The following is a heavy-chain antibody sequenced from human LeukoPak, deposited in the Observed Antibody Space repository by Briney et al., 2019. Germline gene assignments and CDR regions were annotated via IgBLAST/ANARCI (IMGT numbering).Heavy chain of an antibody. CDR2: ISGSGGST. D-gene: IGHD3-3*01. Sequence: PGGSLRLSCAASGFTFSSYAMSWVRQAPGKGLEWVSAISGSGGSTYYADSVKGRFTISRDNSKNTLYLQMNSLRAEDTAVYYCAKDRARFLEWLSPFGYWGQGTLVTVSS. CDR1: GFTFSSYA. V-gene: IGHV3-23*01. CDR3: AKDRARFLEWLSPFGY. J-gene: IGHJ4*02.